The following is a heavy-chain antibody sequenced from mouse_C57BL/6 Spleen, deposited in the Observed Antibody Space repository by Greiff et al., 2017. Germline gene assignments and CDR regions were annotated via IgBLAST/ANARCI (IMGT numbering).Heavy chain of an antibody. J-gene: IGHJ3*01. CDR2: IYPGDGDT. CDR1: GYAFSSSW. Sequence: VQLQQSGPELVKPGASVKISCKASGYAFSSSWMNWVKQRPGKGLEWIGRIYPGDGDTNYNGKFKGKATLTADKSSSTTCMQLSSLTSEDSAFYCCAKSDSPAWIAYWGQGTLVTVSA. CDR3: AKSDSPAWIAY. V-gene: IGHV1-82*01. D-gene: IGHD3-2*01.